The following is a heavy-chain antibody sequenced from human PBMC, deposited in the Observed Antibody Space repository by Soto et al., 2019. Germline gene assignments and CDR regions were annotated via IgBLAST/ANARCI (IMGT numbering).Heavy chain of an antibody. CDR2: INHRGST. D-gene: IGHD3-10*01. V-gene: IGHV4-34*01. J-gene: IGHJ5*02. Sequence: SETLSLTCAVYSGSFGVFYWSWIRHPPGKVRVWNGEINHRGSTNHTPSLKSRVTISVDTSKNQFSLKRSFVTAADTAVYYCARGGRPKTIPRVRGVRKFNWFDPWGQGTLVTVSS. CDR3: ARGGRPKTIPRVRGVRKFNWFDP. CDR1: SGSFGVFY.